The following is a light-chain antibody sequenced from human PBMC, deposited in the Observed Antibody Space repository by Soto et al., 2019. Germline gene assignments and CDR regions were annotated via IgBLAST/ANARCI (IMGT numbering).Light chain of an antibody. Sequence: EIVMTQSPATLSVSPGETATLSCRASQSVTYNLAWYQQKPGQGPRLLIYGAFTRATGIPARFSGSGSGTEFTLTISSLQSEDFAGYYCQQYKNWPPLTVGGGTKVEIK. V-gene: IGKV3-15*01. CDR1: QSVTYN. CDR3: QQYKNWPPLT. CDR2: GAF. J-gene: IGKJ4*01.